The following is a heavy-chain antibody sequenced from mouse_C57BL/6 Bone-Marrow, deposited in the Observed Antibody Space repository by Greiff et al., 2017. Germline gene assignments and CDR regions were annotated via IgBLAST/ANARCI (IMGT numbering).Heavy chain of an antibody. CDR2: IWGGGST. CDR3: ARKLFYAMDY. J-gene: IGHJ4*01. V-gene: IGHV2-2*01. CDR1: GFSLTSYG. Sequence: VQLMESGPGLVQPSQSLSITCTVSGFSLTSYGVPWVRQSPGKGLEWLAVIWGGGSTDYNAAFISSQSISKDNSKRQVFVKMNSLQADDTAIYYCARKLFYAMDYWGQGTSVTVSS.